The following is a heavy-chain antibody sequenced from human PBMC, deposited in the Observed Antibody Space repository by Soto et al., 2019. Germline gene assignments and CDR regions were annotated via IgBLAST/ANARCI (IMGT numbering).Heavy chain of an antibody. J-gene: IGHJ6*02. Sequence: PSETLSLTCTVSGGSISSGGYYWSWIRQHPGKGLERIGYIYYSGSTYYNPSLKSRVTISVDTSKNQFSLKLSSVTAADTAVYYCAREGLMQTYYYGMDVWGQGTTVTVSS. CDR3: AREGLMQTYYYGMDV. CDR2: IYYSGST. CDR1: GGSISSGGYY. V-gene: IGHV4-31*03.